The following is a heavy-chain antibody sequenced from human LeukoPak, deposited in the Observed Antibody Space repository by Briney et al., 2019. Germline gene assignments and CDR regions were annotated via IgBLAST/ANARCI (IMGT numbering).Heavy chain of an antibody. CDR2: IIPIFGTA. CDR1: GYTFTSYG. J-gene: IGHJ5*02. D-gene: IGHD3-10*01. V-gene: IGHV1-69*13. Sequence: SVKVSCKASGYTFTSYGISWVRQTPGQGLEWMGGIIPIFGTANYAQKFQGRVTITADESTSTAYMELGSLRSEDTAVYYCARDYGEELDPWGQGTLVTVSS. CDR3: ARDYGEELDP.